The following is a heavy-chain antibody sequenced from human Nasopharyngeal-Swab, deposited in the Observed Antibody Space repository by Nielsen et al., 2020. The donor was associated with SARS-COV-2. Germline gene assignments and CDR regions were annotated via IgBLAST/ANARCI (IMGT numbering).Heavy chain of an antibody. Sequence: ASVKVSCKASGYTFTNYYIHWVRQAPGQGLEWMGWINPHSRGTKYAQKFQGRVTMTSDTSINTAYMELRRLRSDDTAVYYCARDDYGDYGYFGHWGQGTLVTVSS. J-gene: IGHJ4*02. CDR2: INPHSRGT. CDR3: ARDDYGDYGYFGH. V-gene: IGHV1-2*02. D-gene: IGHD4-17*01. CDR1: GYTFTNYY.